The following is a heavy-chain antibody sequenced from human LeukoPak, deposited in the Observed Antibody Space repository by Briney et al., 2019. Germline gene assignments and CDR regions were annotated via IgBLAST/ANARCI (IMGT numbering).Heavy chain of an antibody. CDR2: LSHDGNNE. CDR3: AKDNYYGSSAVIDY. Sequence: PGGSLRLSCAASGFTFSSYSMNWVRQAPGKGLEWVAALSHDGNNEFYADSVKGRFTISRDNSKNTLYLQMNSLRAGDTAAFYCAKDNYYGSSAVIDYWGQGTLVTVSS. CDR1: GFTFSSYS. V-gene: IGHV3-30*18. D-gene: IGHD3-22*01. J-gene: IGHJ4*02.